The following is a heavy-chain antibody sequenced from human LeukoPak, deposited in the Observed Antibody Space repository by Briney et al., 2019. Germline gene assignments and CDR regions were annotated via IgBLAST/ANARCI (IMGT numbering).Heavy chain of an antibody. CDR3: ARGYSSGWYGDH. V-gene: IGHV3-53*01. Sequence: GGSLRLSCAASGFIVSNNYMSWVRQAPGRGLEWVSVIYSGGGIHYADTVKGRFTISRDNSKNTLYLQMNSLRAEDTALYYCARGYSSGWYGDHWGQGTLVTVSS. J-gene: IGHJ1*01. CDR1: GFIVSNNY. D-gene: IGHD6-19*01. CDR2: IYSGGGI.